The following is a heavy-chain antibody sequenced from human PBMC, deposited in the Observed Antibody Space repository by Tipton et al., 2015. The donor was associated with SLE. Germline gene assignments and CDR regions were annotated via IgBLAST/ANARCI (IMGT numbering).Heavy chain of an antibody. CDR2: IYYNGST. CDR1: GGSIDISAYY. Sequence: TLSLTCTVSGGSIDISAYYWGWIRQPPGKGLEWIGSIYYNGSTYYNPSLKSRVTIFLDMSKNQFSLKLNSVTAADTAVYYCARGKIAWAVFVVRNYFDSWGQGTLVTVSS. V-gene: IGHV4-39*01. J-gene: IGHJ4*02. D-gene: IGHD2-21*01. CDR3: ARGKIAWAVFVVRNYFDS.